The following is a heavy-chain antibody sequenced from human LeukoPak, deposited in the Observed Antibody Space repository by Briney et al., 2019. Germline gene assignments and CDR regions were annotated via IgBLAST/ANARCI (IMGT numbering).Heavy chain of an antibody. CDR2: IIPIFGTA. CDR1: GGTFSSYA. Sequence: SVKVSCKASGGTFSSYAISWVRQAPGQGLEWMGGIIPIFGTANYAQKFQGRVTITADESASTAYMELSSLRSEDTAVYYCARHPMGIAVAGFFDYWGQGTPVTVSS. V-gene: IGHV1-69*13. D-gene: IGHD6-19*01. J-gene: IGHJ4*02. CDR3: ARHPMGIAVAGFFDY.